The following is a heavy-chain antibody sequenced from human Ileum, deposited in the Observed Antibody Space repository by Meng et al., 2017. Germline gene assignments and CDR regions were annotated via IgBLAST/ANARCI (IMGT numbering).Heavy chain of an antibody. CDR3: ARGGPWFDP. CDR2: INHSGST. V-gene: IGHV4-34*01. CDR1: GGSFSGYY. J-gene: IGHJ5*02. Sequence: QGPLQRWGAGLLKPSETLALTCAVYGGSFSGYYWSWIRQPPGKGLEWIGEINHSGSTNYNPSLKSRVTISVDTSKNQFSLKLSSVTAADTAVYYCARGGPWFDPWGQGTLVTVSS.